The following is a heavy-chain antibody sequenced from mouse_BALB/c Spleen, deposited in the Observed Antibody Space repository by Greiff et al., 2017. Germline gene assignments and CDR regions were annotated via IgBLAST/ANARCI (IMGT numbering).Heavy chain of an antibody. Sequence: VQLQQSGAELARPGASVKLSCKASGYTFTSYWMQWVKQRPGQGLEWIGAIYPGDGDTRYTQKFKGKATLTADKSSSTAYMQLSSLASEDSAVYYCARSMGYYFDYWGQGTTLTVSS. J-gene: IGHJ2*01. CDR3: ARSMGYYFDY. CDR1: GYTFTSYW. CDR2: IYPGDGDT. D-gene: IGHD2-10*02. V-gene: IGHV1-87*01.